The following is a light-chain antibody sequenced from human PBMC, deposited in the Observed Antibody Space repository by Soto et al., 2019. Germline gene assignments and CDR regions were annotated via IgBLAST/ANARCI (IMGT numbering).Light chain of an antibody. CDR3: ETWDSNTHVV. Sequence: QLVLTQSSSASASLGSSVKLTCTLSSGHSSYIIAWHQQQPGKAPRYLMKLEGSGSYNKGSGVPDRFSGSSSGADRYLTISNLQSEDEADYSCETWDSNTHVVFGGGTKVTVL. V-gene: IGLV4-60*03. CDR2: LEGSGSY. CDR1: SGHSSYI. J-gene: IGLJ2*01.